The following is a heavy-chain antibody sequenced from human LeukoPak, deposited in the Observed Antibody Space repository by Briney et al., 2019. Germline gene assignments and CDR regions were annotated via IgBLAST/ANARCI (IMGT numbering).Heavy chain of an antibody. J-gene: IGHJ3*02. D-gene: IGHD6-19*01. V-gene: IGHV3-74*01. Sequence: GGPLRFSCAASGFTFSTYWMHWVRQAPGKGLVWVSRINSDGSRTTYADSVKGRFTISRDNAKNTLYLQMNSLRTEDTAVYYCARPETQYSSGLDGFDIWGQGTMVTVSS. CDR2: INSDGSRT. CDR1: GFTFSTYW. CDR3: ARPETQYSSGLDGFDI.